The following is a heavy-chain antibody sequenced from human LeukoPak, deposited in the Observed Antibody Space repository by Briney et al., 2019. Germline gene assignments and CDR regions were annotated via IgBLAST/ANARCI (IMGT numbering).Heavy chain of an antibody. J-gene: IGHJ4*02. CDR3: ARGGTIVTGPLHY. CDR1: VGSITRYY. V-gene: IGHV4-59*01. CDR2: IYYSGST. Sequence: SETLSLTCTLSVGSITRYYWSWIRQPPGKGLEWIGYIYYSGSTNYNPSLKSRVTTSVDTSKNQFSLKLNSVTAADTAIYYCARGGTIVTGPLHYWGQGTLVTVSS. D-gene: IGHD4-11*01.